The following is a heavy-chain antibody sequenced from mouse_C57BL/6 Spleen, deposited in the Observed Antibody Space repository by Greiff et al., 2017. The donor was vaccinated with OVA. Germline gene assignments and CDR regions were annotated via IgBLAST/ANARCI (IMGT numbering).Heavy chain of an antibody. J-gene: IGHJ1*03. D-gene: IGHD1-1*01. V-gene: IGHV1-55*01. CDR2: IYPGSGST. Sequence: QVQLQQPGAELVKPGASVKMSCKASGYTFTSYWITWVKQRHGKGLEWIGDIYPGSGSTNYNEKFKSKATLTVDTSSSTAYMQLSSLTSEDSAVYYCARGEITTVVARAYWYFDVWGTGPTVTVSS. CDR1: GYTFTSYW. CDR3: ARGEITTVVARAYWYFDV.